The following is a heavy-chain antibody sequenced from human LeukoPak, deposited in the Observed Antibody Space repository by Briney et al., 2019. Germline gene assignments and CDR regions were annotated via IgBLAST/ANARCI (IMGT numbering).Heavy chain of an antibody. V-gene: IGHV3-20*04. Sequence: GGSLRLSCAASGFTFDDYGMSWVRQAPGKGLEWVSSIKWNGGSTGYADSVKGRFTISRDNAKNSLYLQMNSLRAEDTALYYCARGQVYSSSWYYWGQGTLVTVSS. J-gene: IGHJ4*02. CDR1: GFTFDDYG. CDR3: ARGQVYSSSWYY. CDR2: IKWNGGST. D-gene: IGHD6-13*01.